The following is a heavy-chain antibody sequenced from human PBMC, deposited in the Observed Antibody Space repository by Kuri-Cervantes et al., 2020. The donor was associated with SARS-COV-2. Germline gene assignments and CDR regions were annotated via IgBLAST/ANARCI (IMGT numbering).Heavy chain of an antibody. CDR3: AREIEGFDI. V-gene: IGHV3-21*01. CDR2: ISKSSAYI. D-gene: IGHD2-21*01. CDR1: GFTFSSYS. Sequence: GGSLRLSCAASGFTFSSYSMNWVRQAPGKGLEWVSYISKSSAYIYHGDSVKGRFIISRDNAKNSLYLQMTSLRAEYNAVYYCAREIEGFDIWGQGTMVTVSS. J-gene: IGHJ3*02.